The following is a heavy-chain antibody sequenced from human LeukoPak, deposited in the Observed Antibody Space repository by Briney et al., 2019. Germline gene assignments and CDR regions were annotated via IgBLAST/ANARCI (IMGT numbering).Heavy chain of an antibody. CDR2: IYPGDSDT. V-gene: IGHV5-51*01. CDR3: ARQYRQSDIWFDS. CDR1: GYIFTNYW. J-gene: IGHJ5*01. Sequence: GESLKISCKGSGYIFTNYWIGWVRQLPGKGVEWMGIIYPGDSDTRYSPSFQGQVTISADKSITTAYLQWSSLKASDTAMYYCARQYRQSDIWFDSWGQGTLVTVSS. D-gene: IGHD3-16*02.